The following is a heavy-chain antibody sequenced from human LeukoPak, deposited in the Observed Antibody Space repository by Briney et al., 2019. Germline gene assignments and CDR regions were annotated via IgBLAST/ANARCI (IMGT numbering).Heavy chain of an antibody. CDR1: GGSISSYY. D-gene: IGHD1-26*01. J-gene: IGHJ4*02. CDR2: IYTSGST. V-gene: IGHV4-4*07. Sequence: SETLSLTCTASGGSISSYYWSWIRQPAGKGLEWIGRIYTSGSTNYNASLKSRVSISVDTSKNQFSLKLSSVTAADTAVFYCARENSGSYREFDYWGQGTLVTVSS. CDR3: ARENSGSYREFDY.